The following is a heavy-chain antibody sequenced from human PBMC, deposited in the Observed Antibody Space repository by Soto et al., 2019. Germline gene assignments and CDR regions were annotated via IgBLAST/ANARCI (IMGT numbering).Heavy chain of an antibody. CDR1: GFTFTNAW. Sequence: EVPLVESGGGLVTPGGSLRLSCEASGFTFTNAWMNWVRQAPGQGLEWVGRIRSNSDGGTTDYAAPVKGRFSISRDASKNTLYLQMNSLKTEDTAVYYCSTTKAGTNTFGIWGQGTMVTVSS. D-gene: IGHD1-7*01. CDR3: STTKAGTNTFGI. CDR2: IRSNSDGGTT. V-gene: IGHV3-15*07. J-gene: IGHJ3*02.